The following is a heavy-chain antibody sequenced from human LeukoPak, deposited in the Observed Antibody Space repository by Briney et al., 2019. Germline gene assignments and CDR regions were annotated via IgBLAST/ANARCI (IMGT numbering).Heavy chain of an antibody. D-gene: IGHD3-3*01. J-gene: IGHJ4*02. V-gene: IGHV4-39*07. CDR3: ARDHGPIHYDFWSGYYLPID. Sequence: PSETLSLTCTVSGGSISSSSYYWGWIRQPPGKGLEWIGSIYYSGSTYYNPSLKSRVTISVDTSKNQFSLKLSSVTAADTAVYYCARDHGPIHYDFWSGYYLPIDWGQGTLVTVSS. CDR1: GGSISSSSYY. CDR2: IYYSGST.